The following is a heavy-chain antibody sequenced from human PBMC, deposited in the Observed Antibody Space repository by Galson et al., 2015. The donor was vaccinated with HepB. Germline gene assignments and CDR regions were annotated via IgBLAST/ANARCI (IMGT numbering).Heavy chain of an antibody. CDR3: ARGDHSPQWELPGADYFDY. CDR1: GGSINSYY. Sequence: ETLSLTCTVSGGSINSYYWSWIRQPPGKGLEWIGYIHYSGSTYYNPSLKSRVTISVDTSRNQFSLKLSSVTAADTAVYYCARGDHSPQWELPGADYFDYWGPGTLVTVSS. D-gene: IGHD1-26*01. J-gene: IGHJ4*02. V-gene: IGHV4-59*01. CDR2: IHYSGST.